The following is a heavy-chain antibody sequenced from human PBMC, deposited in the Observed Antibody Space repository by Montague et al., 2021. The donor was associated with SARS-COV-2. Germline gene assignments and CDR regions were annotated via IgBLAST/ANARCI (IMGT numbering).Heavy chain of an antibody. D-gene: IGHD1-26*01. Sequence: SETLSLTCAVSGDSIRTCNWGACLRRPRLNSRRSVGVFYNTCSNKNKPSLKSRVIMSVDKYWNQFSLRLTSVTAADTAIYYCARKGSGRPAVAYWGQGTLVTVSS. J-gene: IGHJ4*02. CDR1: GDSIRTCNW. CDR3: ARKGSGRPAVAY. CDR2: FYNTCSN. V-gene: IGHV4-4*02.